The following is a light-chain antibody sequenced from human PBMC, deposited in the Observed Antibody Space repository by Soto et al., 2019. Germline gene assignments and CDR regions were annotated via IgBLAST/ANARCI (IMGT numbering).Light chain of an antibody. V-gene: IGKV3-15*01. Sequence: ETVLAQSTSTQSVARGERATLSCRSSQSVSSNLAWYQQNPGQAPRLLFYGASTRATGIPARFSGSGSGTDFTLTIHSLQSEDFAVYYCQQYNNWPWTFGQGTQVDIK. CDR2: GAS. CDR3: QQYNNWPWT. J-gene: IGKJ1*01. CDR1: QSVSSN.